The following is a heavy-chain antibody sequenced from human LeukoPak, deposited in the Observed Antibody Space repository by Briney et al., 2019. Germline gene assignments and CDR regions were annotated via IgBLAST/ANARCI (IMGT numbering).Heavy chain of an antibody. CDR1: GGSISSYY. V-gene: IGHV4-59*01. CDR3: ARGSRYHYDSSGYYYEEYFQH. CDR2: IYYSGST. Sequence: PSETLSLTCTVSGGSISSYYWSWIRQPPGKGLEWIGYIYYSGSTNYNPSLKSRVAISVDTSKNQFSLKLSSVTAADTAVYYCARGSRYHYDSSGYYYEEYFQHWGQGTPVTVSS. J-gene: IGHJ1*01. D-gene: IGHD3-22*01.